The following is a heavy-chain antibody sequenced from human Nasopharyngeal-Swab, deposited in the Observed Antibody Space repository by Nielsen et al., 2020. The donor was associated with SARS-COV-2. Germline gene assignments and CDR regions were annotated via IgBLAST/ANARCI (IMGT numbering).Heavy chain of an antibody. Sequence: WIRQPPGKGLEWIGSIYYSGSTYYNPSLKSRVTISVDTSKNQFSLKLSSVTAADTAVYYCARVELLDTPQWVDYGGNSNYYYGMDVWGQGTTVTVSS. V-gene: IGHV4-39*01. CDR2: IYYSGST. CDR3: ARVELLDTPQWVDYGGNSNYYYGMDV. J-gene: IGHJ6*02. D-gene: IGHD4-23*01.